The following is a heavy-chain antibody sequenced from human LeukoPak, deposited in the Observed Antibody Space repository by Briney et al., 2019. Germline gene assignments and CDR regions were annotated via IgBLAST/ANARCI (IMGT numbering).Heavy chain of an antibody. J-gene: IGHJ4*02. Sequence: ASVNVSCKASGYTFTGYYMHWVRQAPGQGLEWMGWINPNSGGTNYAQKFQGRVTITRDTSISTAYMELSRLRSDDTAVYYCARDYYDSSGYAHWGQGTLVTVSS. V-gene: IGHV1-2*02. CDR3: ARDYYDSSGYAH. CDR2: INPNSGGT. CDR1: GYTFTGYY. D-gene: IGHD3-22*01.